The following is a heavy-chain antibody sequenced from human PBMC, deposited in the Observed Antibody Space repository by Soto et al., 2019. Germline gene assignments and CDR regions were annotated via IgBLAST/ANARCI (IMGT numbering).Heavy chain of an antibody. CDR1: GGSFSDHY. V-gene: IGHV4-34*01. Sequence: QVQLQQWGAGLLKPSETLSLSCAVYGGSFSDHYWVWIRQPPGGGLEWIGEINHSGSANHNPSLKSRITTSVDTSKNQFSLRLTSVTAADTAVYYCARGRGGYTYGGLDYWGQGIVVTVSS. CDR2: INHSGSA. CDR3: ARGRGGYTYGGLDY. J-gene: IGHJ4*02. D-gene: IGHD5-18*01.